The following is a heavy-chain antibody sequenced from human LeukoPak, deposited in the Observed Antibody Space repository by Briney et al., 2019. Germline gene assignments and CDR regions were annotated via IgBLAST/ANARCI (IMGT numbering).Heavy chain of an antibody. CDR3: ARGGLLWSRRWFDP. Sequence: SDTLSLTCAVYGGSFSGYYWSWIRQPPGKGLEWIGEINHSGSTNYNPSLKSRVTISVDTSKNQFSLKLSSVTAADTAVYYCARGGLLWSRRWFDPWGQGTLVTVSS. CDR1: GGSFSGYY. J-gene: IGHJ5*02. D-gene: IGHD3-10*01. V-gene: IGHV4-34*01. CDR2: INHSGST.